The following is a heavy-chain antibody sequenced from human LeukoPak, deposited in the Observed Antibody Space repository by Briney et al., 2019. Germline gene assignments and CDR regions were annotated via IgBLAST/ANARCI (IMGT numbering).Heavy chain of an antibody. V-gene: IGHV3-11*01. D-gene: IGHD1-26*01. CDR1: GFTFSDYY. CDR2: ISSRGDTI. Sequence: GGSPRLSCTASGFTFSDYYMSWIRRAPGKGLEWIAYISSRGDTIYYADSVKGRFTISRDSAMNSIYLQMNRLKVEDTALYYCAGEEVGTVSAFNIWGRGTTATVSS. CDR3: AGEEVGTVSAFNI. J-gene: IGHJ3*02.